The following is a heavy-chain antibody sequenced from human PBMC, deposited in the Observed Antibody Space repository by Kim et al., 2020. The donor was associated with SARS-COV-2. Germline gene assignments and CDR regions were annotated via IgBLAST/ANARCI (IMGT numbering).Heavy chain of an antibody. J-gene: IGHJ3*02. Sequence: ASVKVSCKALGYTFSSYYMHWVRQAPGEGLEWMGIIDPSGGSTSYAQKVQGRVTMTRDTSTSTVYMELSSLKSEDTAVYYCARDRSNGWGAFDMWGQGTTVTVSS. V-gene: IGHV1-46*04. CDR3: ARDRSNGWGAFDM. CDR1: GYTFSSYY. D-gene: IGHD6-19*01. CDR2: IDPSGGST.